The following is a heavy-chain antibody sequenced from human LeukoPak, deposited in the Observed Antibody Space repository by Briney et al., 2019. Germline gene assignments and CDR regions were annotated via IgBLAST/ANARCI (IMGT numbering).Heavy chain of an antibody. Sequence: ASVKVSCKVSGYILTELSMHWVRQAPGKGLEWMGGFDPEDGETIYAQKFQGRVTMTRDTSTSTVYMELSSLRSEDTAVYYCARGGIVLRYFDWSPYDAFDIWGQGTMVTVSS. J-gene: IGHJ3*02. CDR3: ARGGIVLRYFDWSPYDAFDI. CDR2: FDPEDGET. D-gene: IGHD3-9*01. CDR1: GYILTELS. V-gene: IGHV1-24*01.